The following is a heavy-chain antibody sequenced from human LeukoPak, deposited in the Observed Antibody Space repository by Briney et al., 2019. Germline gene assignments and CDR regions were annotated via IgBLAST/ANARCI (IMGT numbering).Heavy chain of an antibody. CDR1: GFTFSADV. J-gene: IGHJ6*02. V-gene: IGHV3-23*01. D-gene: IGHD6-19*01. CDR3: ASLTILAVPSYYYYGMDV. Sequence: PGGSLRLSCAASGFTFSADVMSWVRQAPGEGLECVSAISESGGKTYYADSVKGRFTISRDNSKNMLYMQMNSLRAEDTAVYYCASLTILAVPSYYYYGMDVWGQGTTVTVSS. CDR2: ISESGGKT.